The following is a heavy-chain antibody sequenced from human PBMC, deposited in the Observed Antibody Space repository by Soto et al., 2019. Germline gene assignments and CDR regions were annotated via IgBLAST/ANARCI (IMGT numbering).Heavy chain of an antibody. CDR3: ARGAYYGSGTGLFDP. J-gene: IGHJ5*02. D-gene: IGHD3-10*01. Sequence: QVQLQESGPGLVKPSETLSLTCTVSGGSISSYYWSWIRQPPGKGLEWIGYIYYSGSTNYNPSLKSRVTISVDTSKNQFSLKLSSVTAADTAVYYCARGAYYGSGTGLFDPWGQGTLVTVSP. V-gene: IGHV4-59*01. CDR2: IYYSGST. CDR1: GGSISSYY.